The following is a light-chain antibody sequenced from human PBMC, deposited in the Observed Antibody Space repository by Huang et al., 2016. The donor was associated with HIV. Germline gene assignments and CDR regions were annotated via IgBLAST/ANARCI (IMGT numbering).Light chain of an antibody. CDR2: DTS. Sequence: EIVLTQSPATLSLSPGERATLSCRASQSVGGYLAWYQQKPGQAPRLLIYDTSTRATGIPARFSGSGSETDFTLTISSLEPENFAVYYCQQPGSFGQGTKVDIK. CDR3: QQPGS. J-gene: IGKJ2*01. V-gene: IGKV3-11*01. CDR1: QSVGGY.